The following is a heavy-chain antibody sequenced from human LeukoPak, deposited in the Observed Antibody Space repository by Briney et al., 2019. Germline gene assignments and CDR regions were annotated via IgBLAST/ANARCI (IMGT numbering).Heavy chain of an antibody. Sequence: GGSLRLSCAASGFIFNSYAMHWVRQAPGRGLEYVSAITSSGNNIFYADSVKGRFTISRDNSKNTLYLQMGSLRAEDMAVYYCTRGPGYDYVWESFRADYWGQGTLVTVSS. CDR1: GFIFNSYA. CDR3: TRGPGYDYVWESFRADY. V-gene: IGHV3-64*02. CDR2: ITSSGNNI. J-gene: IGHJ4*02. D-gene: IGHD3-16*02.